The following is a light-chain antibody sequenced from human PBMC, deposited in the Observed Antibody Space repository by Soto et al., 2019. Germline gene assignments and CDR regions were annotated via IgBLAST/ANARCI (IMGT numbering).Light chain of an antibody. CDR3: APWDDSLGPVL. V-gene: IGLV1-47*02. CDR2: SNN. J-gene: IGLJ2*01. Sequence: QSVLTQPPSASGTPGQKVFISCSGSSSNIGGTNYAYWYQQLPGAAPKLLMHSNNLRPSGVPERISGSKFGTAASLAISGLRSEDEAVYYCAPWDDSLGPVLFGGGTKVTVL. CDR1: SSNIGGTNY.